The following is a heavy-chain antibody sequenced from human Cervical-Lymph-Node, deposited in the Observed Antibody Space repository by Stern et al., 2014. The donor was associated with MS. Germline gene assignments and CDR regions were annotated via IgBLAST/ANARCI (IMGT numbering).Heavy chain of an antibody. CDR2: ISYSGTT. J-gene: IGHJ4*02. Sequence: QVQLQESGPGLVKPSQTLSLTCTVSGGSINNGGFHWSWIRQPPGKVLEWIGYISYSGTTVYNTSFQSRVDISIDTSQSQFSLRLCSVTAADTAVYYCARMTTGLRETRGFDSWCQGALVTVSS. CDR1: GGSINNGGFH. V-gene: IGHV4-30-4*01. CDR3: ARMTTGLRETRGFDS. D-gene: IGHD4-17*01.